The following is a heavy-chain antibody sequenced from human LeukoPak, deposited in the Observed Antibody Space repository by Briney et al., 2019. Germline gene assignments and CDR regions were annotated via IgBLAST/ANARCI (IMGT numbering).Heavy chain of an antibody. CDR2: IHSSGST. CDR1: GFTVSSKY. V-gene: IGHV3-53*01. J-gene: IGHJ4*02. Sequence: GGFLRLSCAASGFTVSSKYMSWVRQAPGKGLEWVSVIHSSGSTDYADSVKGRFTISRDNSKNTVYLQMNSLRAEDTAVYYCARDPAGIAVAGNYWGQGTLVTVSS. CDR3: ARDPAGIAVAGNY. D-gene: IGHD6-19*01.